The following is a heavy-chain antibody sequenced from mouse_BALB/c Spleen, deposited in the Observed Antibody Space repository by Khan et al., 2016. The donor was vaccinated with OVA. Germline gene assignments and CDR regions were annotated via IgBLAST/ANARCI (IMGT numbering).Heavy chain of an antibody. Sequence: VQLQQSGPELVKPGASVKVSCKASGYSFTDYNMFWVKQSHGKSLEWIGYIDPYNGGTSYNQKFKGKATLTVDKSSNTAFMHLSSLTSEDSAVFYCARTDYYGSSYYFDYWGQGTTLTVSS. CDR2: IDPYNGGT. V-gene: IGHV1S135*01. CDR3: ARTDYYGSSYYFDY. D-gene: IGHD1-1*01. CDR1: GYSFTDYN. J-gene: IGHJ2*01.